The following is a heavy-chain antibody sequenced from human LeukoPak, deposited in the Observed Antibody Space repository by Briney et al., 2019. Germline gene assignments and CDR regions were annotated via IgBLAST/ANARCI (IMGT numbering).Heavy chain of an antibody. D-gene: IGHD4-11*01. CDR1: GGSISSYY. CDR2: IYYSGST. CDR3: ARDDYSKRMGFDP. Sequence: SETLSLTCTVSGGSISSYYWSWIRQPPGKGLEWIGYIYYSGSTNYNPSLKSRVTISVDTSKNQFSLKLSSVTAADTAVYYCARDDYSKRMGFDPWGQGTLVTVSS. V-gene: IGHV4-59*12. J-gene: IGHJ5*02.